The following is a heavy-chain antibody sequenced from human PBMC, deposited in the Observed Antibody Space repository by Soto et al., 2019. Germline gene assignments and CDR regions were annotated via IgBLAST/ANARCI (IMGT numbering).Heavy chain of an antibody. Sequence: EVQLVESGGGLVQPGGSLRLSCAASGFTFSSYWMSWVRQAPGKGVEWVANIKQDGSEKYYVDSVKGRFTISRDNAKNSLYLQMNSLRAEDTAVYYCARGGIAAAGTGRIDYWGQGTLVTVSS. D-gene: IGHD6-13*01. CDR3: ARGGIAAAGTGRIDY. CDR1: GFTFSSYW. J-gene: IGHJ4*02. CDR2: IKQDGSEK. V-gene: IGHV3-7*01.